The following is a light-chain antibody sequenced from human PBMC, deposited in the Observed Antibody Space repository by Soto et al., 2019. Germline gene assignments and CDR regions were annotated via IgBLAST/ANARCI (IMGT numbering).Light chain of an antibody. J-gene: IGKJ2*01. CDR3: QHYESSPPSYT. Sequence: EIVLTQSPGTLSLSPGERVTLSCRASQSLTSSYLAWYQQKPGQAPSLLIYGASSRATGIPDRFSGSGSGTDFTLTISRLEPEDFAVYYCQHYESSPPSYTFGQGTKLEIK. CDR1: QSLTSSY. CDR2: GAS. V-gene: IGKV3-20*01.